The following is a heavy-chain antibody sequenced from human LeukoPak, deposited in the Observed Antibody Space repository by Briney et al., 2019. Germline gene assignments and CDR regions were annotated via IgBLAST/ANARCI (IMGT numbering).Heavy chain of an antibody. CDR2: ISAYNGNT. CDR1: GYTFTSYG. J-gene: IGHJ3*02. D-gene: IGHD6-19*01. V-gene: IGHV1-18*01. Sequence: ASVKVSCKASGYTFTSYGITWVRQAPGQGLEWMGWISAYNGNTVYAQKLQGRVTMTTDTSTTTAYMELRSLRSDDTAVYYCARGGSGWANDAFDIWGQGTMVTVSS. CDR3: ARGGSGWANDAFDI.